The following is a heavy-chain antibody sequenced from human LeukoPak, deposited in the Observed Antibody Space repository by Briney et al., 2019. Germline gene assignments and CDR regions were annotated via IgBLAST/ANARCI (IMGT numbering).Heavy chain of an antibody. D-gene: IGHD3-9*01. J-gene: IGHJ5*01. Sequence: KPSETLSLTCTVSGGSVNTTPYYWVWIRQPPGKGLEWIGNVYSTGTTYYNASLRSRATISVDTSKNQFSLNLNSVTAADTAIYFCARLPTGYPNWFDSWGQGILVTVSS. CDR1: GGSVNTTPYY. V-gene: IGHV4-39*01. CDR3: ARLPTGYPNWFDS. CDR2: VYSTGTT.